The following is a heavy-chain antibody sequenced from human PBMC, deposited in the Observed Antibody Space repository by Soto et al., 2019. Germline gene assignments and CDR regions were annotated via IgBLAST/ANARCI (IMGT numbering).Heavy chain of an antibody. V-gene: IGHV3-30*18. Sequence: GGSLSLSCAASDFTFNTFGMHWVRPAPGKGLEWVAVISYDGSDKYYSDSVRGRFTISRDNSMNTLYLQMNSLRTEDTAVYYCAKSPNFYCSSYHCYKYYFDYWGQGTLVTVSS. CDR1: DFTFNTFG. CDR3: AKSPNFYCSSYHCYKYYFDY. CDR2: ISYDGSDK. J-gene: IGHJ4*02. D-gene: IGHD2-2*01.